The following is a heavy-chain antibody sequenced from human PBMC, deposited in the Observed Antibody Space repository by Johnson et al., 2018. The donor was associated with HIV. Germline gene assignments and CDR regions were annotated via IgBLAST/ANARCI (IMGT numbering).Heavy chain of an antibody. Sequence: VQLVESGGVVVQPGGSLRLSCAASGFTFSSYAMSWVRQAPGKGLEWVSAISGSGGSTYYADSVKGRFTISRDNSKNTLYLHMNNLTAEDTAVYHCAKGYYDSSFGLDMWGQGTMVIVSS. CDR3: AKGYYDSSFGLDM. D-gene: IGHD3-3*01. CDR1: GFTFSSYA. V-gene: IGHV3-23*04. CDR2: ISGSGGST. J-gene: IGHJ3*02.